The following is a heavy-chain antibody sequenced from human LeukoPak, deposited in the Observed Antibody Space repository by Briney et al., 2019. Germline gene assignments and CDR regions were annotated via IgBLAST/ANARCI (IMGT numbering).Heavy chain of an antibody. V-gene: IGHV3-23*01. J-gene: IGHJ5*02. Sequence: PEGSLRLSCAASGFTFSNYAMSWVRQAPGKGLEWVSIISTTGTTTFYADSVKGRFTISRDNSKNTLYLQMSSLRAEDTAVYYCAKGGYSSPFDPWGQGTLVTVSS. CDR1: GFTFSNYA. CDR3: AKGGYSSPFDP. D-gene: IGHD6-13*01. CDR2: ISTTGTTT.